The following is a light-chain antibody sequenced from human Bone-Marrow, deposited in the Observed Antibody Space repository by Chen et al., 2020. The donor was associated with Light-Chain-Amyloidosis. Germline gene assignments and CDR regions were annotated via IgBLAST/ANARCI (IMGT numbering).Light chain of an antibody. V-gene: IGLV2-23*02. CDR1: SSDVGSYNL. CDR3: CSYAGSSTPWV. Sequence: QSALTQPASVSGSPGQSITISCTGTSSDVGSYNLVSWYQQPPGKAPKLMIYEVSKRPSGVSNSFSGSKSGNTASLTISGLQAEDEADYYCCSYAGSSTPWVFGGGTKLTVL. J-gene: IGLJ3*02. CDR2: EVS.